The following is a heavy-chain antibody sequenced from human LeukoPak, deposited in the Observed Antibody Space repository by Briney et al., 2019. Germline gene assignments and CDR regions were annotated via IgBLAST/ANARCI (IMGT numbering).Heavy chain of an antibody. CDR2: IHYTGTT. D-gene: IGHD3-22*01. J-gene: IGHJ3*01. Sequence: PSETLSLTCTVSGGSVSSGSYYWSWLRQPPGKGLEWIGYIHYTGTTNYNPSLKSRLTISVDTSKNQFSLKLSSVTAADTAVYYCGRTPLVVVTKGAFDLWGQGTMVTVSS. CDR1: GGSVSSGSYY. CDR3: GRTPLVVVTKGAFDL. V-gene: IGHV4-61*01.